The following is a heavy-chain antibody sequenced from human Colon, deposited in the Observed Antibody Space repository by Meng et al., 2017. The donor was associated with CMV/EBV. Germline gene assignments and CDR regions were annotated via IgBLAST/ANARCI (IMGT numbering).Heavy chain of an antibody. Sequence: GGSLRLSCVASGLSFSTYGMHWVRQAPGKGLEWVAFIRHDGTDKYYAESVKGRFTISRDNSKNTLYLQMSSLRAEDAALYYCARGRWCANGVCTEDHNYFGPWGQGTLVTVSS. V-gene: IGHV3-30*02. CDR2: IRHDGTDK. D-gene: IGHD2-8*01. CDR1: GLSFSTYG. CDR3: ARGRWCANGVCTEDHNYFGP. J-gene: IGHJ5*02.